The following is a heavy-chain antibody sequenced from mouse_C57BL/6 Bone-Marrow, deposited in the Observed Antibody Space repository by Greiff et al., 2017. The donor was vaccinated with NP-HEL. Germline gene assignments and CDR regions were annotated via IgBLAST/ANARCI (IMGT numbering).Heavy chain of an antibody. J-gene: IGHJ3*01. V-gene: IGHV1-69*01. CDR3: ARAGFAY. CDR2: LDPSDSYT. Sequence: QVQLQQPVSALVLPGSSVTLSCTASGYTFPSYCLHWVKQRPVQGLELIGELDPSDSYTNYNQKFKGKSTLTVDKSSSTAYMQLSSLTSEDSAVYYCARAGFAYWGQGTLVTVSA. CDR1: GYTFPSYC.